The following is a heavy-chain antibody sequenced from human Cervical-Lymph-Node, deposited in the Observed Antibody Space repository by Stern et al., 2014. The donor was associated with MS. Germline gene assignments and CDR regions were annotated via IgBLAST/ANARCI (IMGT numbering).Heavy chain of an antibody. CDR3: ARHQAGIAAN. V-gene: IGHV1-69*19. CDR2: IMPLLGTA. D-gene: IGHD6-13*01. CDR1: GGSLSTLD. Sequence: QVQLVQSGAEVKRPESSVKVSCKTSGGSLSTLDISWVRQAPGQGLEWVGEIMPLLGTAHYAQKFKGRLTITADDSMSTVYMELSSLKSEDTAIYFCARHQAGIAANWGQGTLVTVTS. J-gene: IGHJ4*02.